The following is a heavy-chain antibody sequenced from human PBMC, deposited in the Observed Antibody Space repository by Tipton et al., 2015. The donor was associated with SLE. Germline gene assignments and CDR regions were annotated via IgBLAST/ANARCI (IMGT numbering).Heavy chain of an antibody. V-gene: IGHV4-34*01. Sequence: TLSLTCTVSGGSISSYYWSWIRQPPGKGLEWIGEINHSGSTNYNPSLKSRVTISVDTSKNQFSLKLSSVTAADTAVYYCARGIQLWLDWYFDLWGRGTLVTVSS. J-gene: IGHJ2*01. D-gene: IGHD5-18*01. CDR3: ARGIQLWLDWYFDL. CDR1: GGSISSYY. CDR2: INHSGST.